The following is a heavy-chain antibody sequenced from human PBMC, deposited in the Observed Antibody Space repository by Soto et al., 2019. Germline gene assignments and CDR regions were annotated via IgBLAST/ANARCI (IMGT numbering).Heavy chain of an antibody. J-gene: IGHJ4*02. CDR3: ARVGDCSGGSCYSFILDY. D-gene: IGHD2-15*01. Sequence: QVQLVQSGAEVKKPGSSVKVSCKASGGGFNSYAFSWVRQAPGQGLEWMGALIPSFGTANYAQKFQGRVTITADEATTTEYMDLSSLTPDDTAMYFCARVGDCSGGSCYSFILDYWGQGTQVTVSS. CDR1: GGGFNSYA. CDR2: LIPSFGTA. V-gene: IGHV1-69*01.